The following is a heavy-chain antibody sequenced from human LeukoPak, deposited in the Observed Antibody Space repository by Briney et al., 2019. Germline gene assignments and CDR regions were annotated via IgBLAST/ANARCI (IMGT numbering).Heavy chain of an antibody. CDR1: GFTLSSYL. CDR2: ISGSGDTT. CDR3: AKDPYCTHGVCPDY. D-gene: IGHD2-8*01. J-gene: IGHJ4*02. Sequence: GGSLRLSCAASGFTLSSYLIGWFRQAPGKGVEWVSAISGSGDTTYYADSVKGRFTFSRDNSKNTLYLQMNSLRAEDTAVYYCAKDPYCTHGVCPDYWGQGTLVTVSS. V-gene: IGHV3-23*01.